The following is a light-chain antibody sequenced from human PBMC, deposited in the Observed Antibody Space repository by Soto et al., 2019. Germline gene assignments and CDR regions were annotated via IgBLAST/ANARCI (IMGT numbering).Light chain of an antibody. CDR3: QQSYSTPPWT. V-gene: IGKV1-39*01. J-gene: IGKJ1*01. CDR1: QSISSY. CDR2: AAS. Sequence: DIQMTQSPSSLSASVGDRVTITCRASQSISSYLNWYQQKPGKAPKLLIYAASSLQSGVPSRFSGSGSGTDFTLPISSLQPEDVATYYCQQSYSTPPWTFGQGTKVEIK.